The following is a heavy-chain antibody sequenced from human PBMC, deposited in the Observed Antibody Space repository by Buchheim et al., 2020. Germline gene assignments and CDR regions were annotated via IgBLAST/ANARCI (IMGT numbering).Heavy chain of an antibody. D-gene: IGHD5-24*01. Sequence: QVQLVESGGGVVQPGRSLRLSCAASGFTFSSYAMHWVRQAPGKGLEWVAVISYDGSNKYYADSVKGRFTISRDNSKNTLYLQMNSLRAEDTAVYYCARDNSPEGWLQSYYYYYGMDVWGQGTT. J-gene: IGHJ6*02. CDR3: ARDNSPEGWLQSYYYYYGMDV. V-gene: IGHV3-30*04. CDR2: ISYDGSNK. CDR1: GFTFSSYA.